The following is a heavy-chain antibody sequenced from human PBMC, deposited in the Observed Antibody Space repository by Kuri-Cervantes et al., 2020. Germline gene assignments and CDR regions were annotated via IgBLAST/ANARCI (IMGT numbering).Heavy chain of an antibody. V-gene: IGHV1-69*06. CDR3: ARALTTVKKLAFEY. J-gene: IGHJ4*02. CDR2: IIPIFDAP. Sequence: SVKVSCKPSGGTFSSYTISWVRQALGQGLEWVGGIIPIFDAPHYEQKFQGRVTITADNSTSTAYMELSSLRSEDTAVYYCARALTTVKKLAFEYWGQGAMVTVSS. D-gene: IGHD4-17*01. CDR1: GGTFSSYT.